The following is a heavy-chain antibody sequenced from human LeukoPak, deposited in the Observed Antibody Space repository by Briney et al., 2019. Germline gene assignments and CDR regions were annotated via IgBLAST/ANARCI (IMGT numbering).Heavy chain of an antibody. Sequence: ASVKVSCKASGYTFTAYYLYWVRQAPGQGLEWMAWINPNSGGTNCTQKFQGRVTMTRDTSISTAYMELSSLRSDDTAMYYCAREDVRGATAGGDAFDIWGQGTMVTVSS. CDR3: AREDVRGATAGGDAFDI. CDR2: INPNSGGT. J-gene: IGHJ3*02. V-gene: IGHV1-2*02. D-gene: IGHD1-26*01. CDR1: GYTFTAYY.